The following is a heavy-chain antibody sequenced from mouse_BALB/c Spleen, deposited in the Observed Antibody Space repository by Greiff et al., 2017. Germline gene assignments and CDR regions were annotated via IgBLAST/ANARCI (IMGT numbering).Heavy chain of an antibody. V-gene: IGHV6-6*02. CDR3: TSTEYFDV. J-gene: IGHJ1*01. CDR2: IRLKSNNYAT. Sequence: EVQLVESGGGLVQPGGSMKLSCVASGFTFSNYWMNWVRQSPEKGLEWVAEIRLKSNNYATHYAESVKGRFTISRDDSKSSVYLQMNNLRAEDTGIYYCTSTEYFDVWGAGTTVTVSS. D-gene: IGHD1-1*01. CDR1: GFTFSNYW.